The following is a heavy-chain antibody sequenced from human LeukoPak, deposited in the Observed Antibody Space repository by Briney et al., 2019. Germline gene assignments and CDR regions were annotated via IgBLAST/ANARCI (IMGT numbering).Heavy chain of an antibody. Sequence: QPGGSLRLSCATSGFTFRYYGMHWGRQAPGKGLEGVAVIWSDGTNTYYGDPVKGRFTISRDNFQRTVYLQMNSLETEETDGYYCAKVAQRGFDYSNSLDKWGQGTLVTVSS. V-gene: IGHV3-33*06. J-gene: IGHJ4*02. CDR3: AKVAQRGFDYSNSLDK. CDR1: GFTFRYYG. CDR2: IWSDGTNT. D-gene: IGHD4-11*01.